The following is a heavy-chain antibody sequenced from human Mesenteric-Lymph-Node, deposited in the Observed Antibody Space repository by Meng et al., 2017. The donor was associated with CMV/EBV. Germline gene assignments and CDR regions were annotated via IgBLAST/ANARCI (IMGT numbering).Heavy chain of an antibody. V-gene: IGHV1-69*02. CDR1: GGTFSSYT. J-gene: IGHJ5*02. Sequence: QVQLVQSGAEVKKPGASVKVACKASGGTFSSYTISWVRQAPGQGLEWMGRIIPILGIANYAQKFQGRVTITADKSTSTAYKELSSLRSEDTAVYYCAGGIAAAGSRWFDPWGQGTLVTVSS. D-gene: IGHD6-13*01. CDR2: IIPILGIA. CDR3: AGGIAAAGSRWFDP.